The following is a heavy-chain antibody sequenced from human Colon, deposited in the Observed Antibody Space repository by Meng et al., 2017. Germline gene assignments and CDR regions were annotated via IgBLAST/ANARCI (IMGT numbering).Heavy chain of an antibody. CDR2: IYHSRST. J-gene: IGHJ2*01. Sequence: SETLSLTCAVSGYSISSGYYWGWIRQPPGKGLEWIGSIYHSRSTYYNPSLKSRVTISVDTSKNQFSLKLSSVTATDTAVYYCARSTSYYDSSGYYEVWYFDLWGRGTLVTVSS. CDR3: ARSTSYYDSSGYYEVWYFDL. D-gene: IGHD3-22*01. V-gene: IGHV4-38-2*01. CDR1: GYSISSGYY.